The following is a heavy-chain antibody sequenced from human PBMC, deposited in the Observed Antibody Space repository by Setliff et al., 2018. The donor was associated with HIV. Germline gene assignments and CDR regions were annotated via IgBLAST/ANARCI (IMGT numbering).Heavy chain of an antibody. V-gene: IGHV1-2*02. D-gene: IGHD3-10*01. CDR3: ARIGSGSYPYDY. CDR1: GYTLTDYY. Sequence: GASVKVSCKASGYTLTDYYMHWVRQAPGQGLEWMGWINPNSGGTNYAQKFQGRVTMTRDTSISTAYMELSRLRSDDTAVYYCARIGSGSYPYDYWGQGTLVTVSS. CDR2: INPNSGGT. J-gene: IGHJ4*02.